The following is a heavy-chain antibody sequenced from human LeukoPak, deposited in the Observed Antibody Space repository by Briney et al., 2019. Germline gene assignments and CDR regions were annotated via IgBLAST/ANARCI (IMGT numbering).Heavy chain of an antibody. J-gene: IGHJ4*02. D-gene: IGHD1-1*01. CDR1: GGTFSSYA. CDR3: ARGPGTTGTTPGYY. Sequence: GASVKVSCKASGGTFSSYAISWVRQAPGQGLEWMGGIIPIFGAANYAQKFQGRVTITADESTSTAYMELSSLRSEDTDVYYCARGPGTTGTTPGYYWGQGTLVTVSS. V-gene: IGHV1-69*13. CDR2: IIPIFGAA.